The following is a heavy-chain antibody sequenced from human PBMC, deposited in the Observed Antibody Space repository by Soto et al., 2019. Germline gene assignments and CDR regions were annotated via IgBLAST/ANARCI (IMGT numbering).Heavy chain of an antibody. J-gene: IGHJ4*02. V-gene: IGHV5-51*01. CDR1: GYSFTSYW. CDR2: IYPGDSDT. Sequence: WDSLTLSCKVSGYSFTSYWIGWVRQMPVKGLEWMGIIYPGDSDTRYSPSFQGQVTISADKSISTDYLQWSSLKASETAMYYCATILGPYCGGDCHQFDYWGKGTLVAVSP. D-gene: IGHD2-21*02. CDR3: ATILGPYCGGDCHQFDY.